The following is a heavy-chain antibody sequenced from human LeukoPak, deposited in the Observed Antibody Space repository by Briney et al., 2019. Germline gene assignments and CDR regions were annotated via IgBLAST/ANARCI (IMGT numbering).Heavy chain of an antibody. CDR2: IDWDDDK. CDR3: ARIHARYGDYVSPFDY. V-gene: IGHV2-70*20. Sequence: SGPALVNPTQTLTLTCTLSGFSLSTSGMRVSWVRQPPGKALEWLALIDWDDDKYYSTSLKTWLTISKDTSKNQVVLTMTNMDPVDTATYYCARIHARYGDYVSPFDYWGQGTLVTVSS. J-gene: IGHJ4*02. D-gene: IGHD4-17*01. CDR1: GFSLSTSGMR.